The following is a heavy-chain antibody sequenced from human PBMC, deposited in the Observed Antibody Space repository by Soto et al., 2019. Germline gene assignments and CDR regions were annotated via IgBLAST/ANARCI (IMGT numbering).Heavy chain of an antibody. CDR2: IDNSGST. D-gene: IGHD3-3*01. CDR3: ARGAQDFWSGPFGY. Sequence: SETLSLTCTVSGGSISNYFCNWIRQPAGKGLEWIGRIDNSGSTNYNPSLKSRITMSADTSRNQFSLKLNSVTAADTAVYYCARGAQDFWSGPFGYWGQGALVPVSS. V-gene: IGHV4-4*07. J-gene: IGHJ4*02. CDR1: GGSISNYF.